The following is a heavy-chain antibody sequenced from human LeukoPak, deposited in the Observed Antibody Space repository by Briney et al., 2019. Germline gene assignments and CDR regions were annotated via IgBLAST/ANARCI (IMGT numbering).Heavy chain of an antibody. D-gene: IGHD2-2*01. Sequence: SVTVSCKASGYTFTSYGISWVRQAPGQGLEWMGRIIPILGIANYAQKFQGRVTITADKSTSTAYMELSSLRSEDTAVYYCARDGWDIVVVPAATRGPFDYWGQGTLVTVSS. V-gene: IGHV1-69*10. CDR2: IIPILGIA. J-gene: IGHJ4*02. CDR3: ARDGWDIVVVPAATRGPFDY. CDR1: GYTFTSYG.